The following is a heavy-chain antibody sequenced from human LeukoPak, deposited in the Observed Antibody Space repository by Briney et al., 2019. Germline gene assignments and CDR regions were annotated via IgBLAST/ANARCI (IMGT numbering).Heavy chain of an antibody. CDR2: IYPGDSDT. CDR3: ARHTAPWPYHYGMDV. J-gene: IGHJ6*02. Sequence: YWSWIRQHPGKGLEWMGIIYPGDSDTRYSPSFQGQVTISADKSISTAYLQWSSLKASDTAMYYCARHTAPWPYHYGMDVWGQGTTVTVSS. V-gene: IGHV5-51*01. CDR1: YW.